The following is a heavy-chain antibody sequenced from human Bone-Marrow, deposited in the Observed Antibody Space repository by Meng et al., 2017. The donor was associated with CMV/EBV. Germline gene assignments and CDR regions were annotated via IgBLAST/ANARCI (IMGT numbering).Heavy chain of an antibody. J-gene: IGHJ6*02. CDR1: GYTFTSYG. Sequence: ASVKVSCKASGYTFTSYGISWVRQALGQGLEWMGWISAYNGNTNYAQKLQGRVTMTTDTSTSTAYMELGSLGYDDTAVYYCARDRDSSSWPTYYYYSYGMDVWGQGTTVTVSS. V-gene: IGHV1-18*01. CDR2: ISAYNGNT. CDR3: ARDRDSSSWPTYYYYSYGMDV. D-gene: IGHD6-13*01.